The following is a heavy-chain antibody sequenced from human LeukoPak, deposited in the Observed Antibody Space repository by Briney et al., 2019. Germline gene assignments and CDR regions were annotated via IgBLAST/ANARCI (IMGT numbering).Heavy chain of an antibody. CDR2: IYYSGST. CDR1: GGSISSSSYY. J-gene: IGHJ4*02. Sequence: SETLSLTCTVSGGSISSSSYYWGWIRQPPGKGLEWIGSIYYSGSTYYNPSLKSRVTISVDTSKNQFSLKLSSVTAADTAVYYRARQQSSGSPYWCQGTLVTVST. CDR3: ARQQSSGSPY. D-gene: IGHD3-22*01. V-gene: IGHV4-39*01.